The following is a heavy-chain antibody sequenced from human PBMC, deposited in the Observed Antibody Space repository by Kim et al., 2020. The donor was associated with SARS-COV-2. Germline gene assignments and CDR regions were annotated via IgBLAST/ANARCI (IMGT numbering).Heavy chain of an antibody. Sequence: ASVKVSCKASGYTFTDYFIHWVRQAPGQGLEWMGWMNPNNGGKNYAQKFQGRVTMTRDTSISTAYMELSSLTSDDTAVYYCARGREIVRQPTPNRPDAAF. CDR2: MNPNNGGK. CDR3: ARGREIVRQPTPNRPDAAF. J-gene: IGHJ3*01. V-gene: IGHV1-2*02. D-gene: IGHD2-15*01. CDR1: GYTFTDYF.